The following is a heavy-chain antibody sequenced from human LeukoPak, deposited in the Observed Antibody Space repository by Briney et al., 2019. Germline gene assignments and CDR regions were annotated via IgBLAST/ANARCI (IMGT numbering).Heavy chain of an antibody. Sequence: ASVKVSCKASGYTFTGYYMHWVRQAPGQGLEWMGWINPNSGGTNYAQKFQGRVTMTRDTSISTAYMELSRLRSDDTAVYYCARVLRFLARVGPAAFDIWGQGAMVTVSS. CDR1: GYTFTGYY. CDR3: ARVLRFLARVGPAAFDI. V-gene: IGHV1-2*02. CDR2: INPNSGGT. D-gene: IGHD3-3*01. J-gene: IGHJ3*02.